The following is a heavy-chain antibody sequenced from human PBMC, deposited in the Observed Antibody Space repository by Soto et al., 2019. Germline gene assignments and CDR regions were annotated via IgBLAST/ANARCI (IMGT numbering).Heavy chain of an antibody. CDR1: GDSISSGGYY. CDR3: ARAAATGHPVVPDY. J-gene: IGHJ4*02. Sequence: QVHLQESGPGLVKPSQTLSLTCAVSGDSISSGGYYWNWIRQHPGKGLEWIGYIYYSGITQYNPSLKSRVTISVDASKHQLSLKVSSVTAADTAVYYCARAAATGHPVVPDYWGQGTLVNVSS. D-gene: IGHD2-15*01. V-gene: IGHV4-31*11. CDR2: IYYSGIT.